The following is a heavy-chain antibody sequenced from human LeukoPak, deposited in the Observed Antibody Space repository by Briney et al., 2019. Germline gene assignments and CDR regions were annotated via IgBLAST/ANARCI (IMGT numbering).Heavy chain of an antibody. V-gene: IGHV4-34*01. CDR2: IYHSGST. CDR3: ARGRVSSSTWYSTYYYFFYMDF. Sequence: SETLSLTCAVYGGSFSGYYWSWIRQPPGKGLEWIGEIYHSGSTNYNPSLKSRVTMSVDKSKSRFSLKLNSVTAADTAVYFCARGRVSSSTWYSTYYYFFYMDFWGKGTTVTVSS. CDR1: GGSFSGYY. D-gene: IGHD4-11*01. J-gene: IGHJ6*03.